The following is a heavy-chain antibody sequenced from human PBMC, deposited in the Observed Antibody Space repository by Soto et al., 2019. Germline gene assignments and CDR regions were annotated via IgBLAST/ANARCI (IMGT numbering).Heavy chain of an antibody. CDR1: GYTFTSYD. CDR2: MNPNSGNT. D-gene: IGHD5-18*01. CDR3: ATREGEMATASFDY. J-gene: IGHJ4*02. V-gene: IGHV1-8*01. Sequence: VKVSCKASGYTFTSYDINWVRQATGQGLEWMGWMNPNSGNTGYAQKFQGRVTMTRNTSISTAYMELSSLRSEDTAVYYCATREGEMATASFDYWGQGTLVTVSS.